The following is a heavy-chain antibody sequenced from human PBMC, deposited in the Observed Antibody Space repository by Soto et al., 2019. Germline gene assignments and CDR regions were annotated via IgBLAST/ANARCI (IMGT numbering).Heavy chain of an antibody. CDR2: INPNSGDT. CDR1: GYTFTGYY. CDR3: AREGSIAVEGYYYYGMDV. Sequence: ASVKVSCKASGYTFTGYYIHWVRQAPGQGLEWMGWINPNSGDTNYAQKFQGWVTMTRDTSISTAYMELSRLRSEDTAVYYCAREGSIAVEGYYYYGMDVWGKGTTVTVSS. D-gene: IGHD2-15*01. V-gene: IGHV1-2*04. J-gene: IGHJ6*04.